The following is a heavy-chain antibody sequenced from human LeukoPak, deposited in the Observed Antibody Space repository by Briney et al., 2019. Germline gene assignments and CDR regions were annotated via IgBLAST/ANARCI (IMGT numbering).Heavy chain of an antibody. J-gene: IGHJ4*02. D-gene: IGHD5-18*01. CDR1: GGTFSSYA. Sequence: GASVKVSCKASGGTFSSYAISWVRQAPGQGLEWMGGIIPIFGTANYAQKFQGRVTITTDESTSTAYMEPSSLRSEDTAVYYCARSEDTAMAPGPYYWGQGTLVTVSS. V-gene: IGHV1-69*05. CDR2: IIPIFGTA. CDR3: ARSEDTAMAPGPYY.